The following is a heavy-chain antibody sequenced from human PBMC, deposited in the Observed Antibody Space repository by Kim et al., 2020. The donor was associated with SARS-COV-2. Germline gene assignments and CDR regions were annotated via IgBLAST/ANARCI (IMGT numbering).Heavy chain of an antibody. D-gene: IGHD1-1*01. CDR3: ARDGAGWRFNCDFGMDV. V-gene: IGHV1-69*13. CDR2: IIPAFGTT. Sequence: SVKVSCKASGGTFSSYAISWVRQAPGQGLEWMGSIIPAFGTTNFAQNFRGRVTLSADESTTTAYMELGDLQFDDTAVYYCARDGAGWRFNCDFGMDV. CDR1: GGTFSSYA. J-gene: IGHJ6*01.